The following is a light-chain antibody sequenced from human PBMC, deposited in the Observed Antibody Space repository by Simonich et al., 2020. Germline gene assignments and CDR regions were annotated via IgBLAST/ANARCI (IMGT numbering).Light chain of an antibody. CDR3: QQYYSYSWT. CDR2: AAS. V-gene: IGKV1-8*01. Sequence: AIRMTQSPSSLSASTGDRVTITCRASQGISSYLAWYQQKPGKAPKRLIYAASTLQIGVPSRFSGSGSGTDFTLTISCLQSEDFATYYCQQYYSYSWTFGQGTKVEIK. J-gene: IGKJ1*01. CDR1: QGISSY.